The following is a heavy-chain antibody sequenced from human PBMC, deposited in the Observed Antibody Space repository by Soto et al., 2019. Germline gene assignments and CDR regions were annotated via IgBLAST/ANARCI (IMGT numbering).Heavy chain of an antibody. Sequence: EVQLLESGGGLVHPGESLRLSCAACGFVLSKYAMSWFRQAPGKGLEWVSTITVTDAGTAYADSVKGRFTISRDNSKNTLYLQMNSLRVEDTAVYYCAKDAPGGGWLSDSWGQGARVTVSS. V-gene: IGHV3-23*01. CDR3: AKDAPGGGWLSDS. J-gene: IGHJ4*02. D-gene: IGHD2-21*01. CDR1: GFVLSKYA. CDR2: ITVTDAGT.